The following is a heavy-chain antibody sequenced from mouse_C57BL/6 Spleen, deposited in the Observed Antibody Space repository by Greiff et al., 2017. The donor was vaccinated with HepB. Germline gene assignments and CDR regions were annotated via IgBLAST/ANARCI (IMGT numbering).Heavy chain of an antibody. CDR1: GYSFTGYY. J-gene: IGHJ2*01. CDR2: INPSTGGT. D-gene: IGHD4-1*01. CDR3: ARLGRGYFDY. V-gene: IGHV1-42*01. Sequence: EVQLQQSGPELVKPGASVKISCKASGYSFTGYYMNWVKQSPEKSLEWIGEINPSTGGTTYNQKFKAKATLTVDKSSSTAYMQLKSLTSEDSAVYYCARLGRGYFDYWGKGTTLTVSS.